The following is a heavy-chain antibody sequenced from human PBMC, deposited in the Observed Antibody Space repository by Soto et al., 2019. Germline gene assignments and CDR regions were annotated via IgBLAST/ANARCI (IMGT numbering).Heavy chain of an antibody. D-gene: IGHD1-26*01. V-gene: IGHV4-59*01. CDR1: GGSISVYY. Sequence: SETLSLTCTISGGSISVYYWSWIRQPPGQALEWIGYIYDSGSPYYNPSLRSRVIISADTSKNQISLELTSATAADTAVYYCARGVGSSPPRYWGRGTLVTVSS. CDR3: ARGVGSSPPRY. CDR2: IYDSGSP. J-gene: IGHJ4*02.